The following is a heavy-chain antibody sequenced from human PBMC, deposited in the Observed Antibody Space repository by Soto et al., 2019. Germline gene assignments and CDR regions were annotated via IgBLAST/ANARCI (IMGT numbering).Heavy chain of an antibody. CDR1: GFSLSTSGMC. V-gene: IGHV2-70*02. J-gene: IGHJ4*02. D-gene: IGHD4-17*01. CDR2: IDWDDDK. Sequence: ESGPTLVNPTQTLTLTCTFSGFSLSTSGMCVSWIRQPPGKALEWLARIDWDDDKYYSTSLKTRLTISKDTSKNQVVLTMTNMDPVDTAVYYCARSQTTVTSYDYWGQGTLVTVSS. CDR3: ARSQTTVTSYDY.